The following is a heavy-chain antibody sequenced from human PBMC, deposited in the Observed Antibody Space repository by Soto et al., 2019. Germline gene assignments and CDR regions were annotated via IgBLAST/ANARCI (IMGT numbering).Heavy chain of an antibody. Sequence: GGSLRLSCAASGFTFSSYGMHWVRQAPGKGLEWVAVISYDGSNKYYADSVKGRFTISRDNSKNTLYLQMNSLRAEDTAVYYCAKDPARANSGWYEVDYWGQGTLVTVSS. CDR1: GFTFSSYG. CDR2: ISYDGSNK. D-gene: IGHD6-19*01. CDR3: AKDPARANSGWYEVDY. J-gene: IGHJ4*02. V-gene: IGHV3-30*18.